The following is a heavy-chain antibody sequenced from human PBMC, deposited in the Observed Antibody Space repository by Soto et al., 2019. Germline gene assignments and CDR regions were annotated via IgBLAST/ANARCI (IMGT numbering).Heavy chain of an antibody. J-gene: IGHJ3*02. CDR3: AKSLGYYYDSSGGAFDI. CDR1: GFTFSSYA. CDR2: ISGSGGST. D-gene: IGHD3-22*01. Sequence: PGGSLRLSCAASGFTFSSYAMSWVRQAPGKGLEWVSAISGSGGSTYYADSVKGRFTISRDNSKNTLYLQMNSLRAEDTAVYYCAKSLGYYYDSSGGAFDIWGQGTMVTVSS. V-gene: IGHV3-23*01.